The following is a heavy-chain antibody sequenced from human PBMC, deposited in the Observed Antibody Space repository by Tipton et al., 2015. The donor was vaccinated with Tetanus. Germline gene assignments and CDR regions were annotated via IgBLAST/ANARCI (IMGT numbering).Heavy chain of an antibody. J-gene: IGHJ4*02. V-gene: IGHV3-23*01. D-gene: IGHD3-3*02. CDR1: RFNFSTSA. CDR2: ISGSGNFT. Sequence: SLRLSCAASRFNFSTSAISWVRRAPGKGLQWVAAISGSGNFTFYTDSVKGRFTISRDHSKKTVHLEMNNLRVGDTATYYCAKVRRDLAPPCFDYWGQGTLVTVSS. CDR3: AKVRRDLAPPCFDY.